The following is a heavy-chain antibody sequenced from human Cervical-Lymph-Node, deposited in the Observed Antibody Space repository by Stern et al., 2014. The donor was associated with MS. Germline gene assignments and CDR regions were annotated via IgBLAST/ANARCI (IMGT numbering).Heavy chain of an antibody. J-gene: IGHJ4*02. CDR3: SSPAVGAVSVYPVFDF. CDR1: GGSMSSSSYY. D-gene: IGHD6-19*01. V-gene: IGHV4-39*01. Sequence: QMQLQESGPGLVKPSETLSLTCTVSGGSMSSSSYYWGWIRQPPGKGLEWIASIYYTGTTYYNPSLKIRVTISADRSKNQFSLRLTSVTAADTAVYYCSSPAVGAVSVYPVFDFWGQGILVAVSS. CDR2: IYYTGTT.